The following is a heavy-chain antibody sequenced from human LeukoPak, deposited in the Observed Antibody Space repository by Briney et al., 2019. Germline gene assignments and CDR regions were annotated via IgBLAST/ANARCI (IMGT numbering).Heavy chain of an antibody. J-gene: IGHJ4*02. CDR2: INSDGSDT. V-gene: IGHV3-74*01. D-gene: IGHD3-16*01. Sequence: GGSLRLSCAASGFIFSNYWMYWVRQAPGKGLVWVSRINSDGSDTTYADSVKGRFTISRDNAKNTLYLQMNSLRAEDTAVYYCARIRGGYYSDYWAQGTLVTVSS. CDR1: GFIFSNYW. CDR3: ARIRGGYYSDY.